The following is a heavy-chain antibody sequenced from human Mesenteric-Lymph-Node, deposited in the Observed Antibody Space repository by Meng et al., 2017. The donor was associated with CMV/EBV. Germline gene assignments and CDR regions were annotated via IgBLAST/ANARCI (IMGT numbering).Heavy chain of an antibody. V-gene: IGHV4-61*01. CDR3: ARIKIDYYGSGSYCYFDY. Sequence: SVSSGSYYWGWIRQPPGKGLEWIGYIYYSGSTNYNPSLKSRITISVDTSKNQFSLKLRSVTAADTAVYYCARIKIDYYGSGSYCYFDYWGQGTLVTVSS. J-gene: IGHJ4*02. CDR1: SVSSGSYY. CDR2: IYYSGST. D-gene: IGHD3-10*01.